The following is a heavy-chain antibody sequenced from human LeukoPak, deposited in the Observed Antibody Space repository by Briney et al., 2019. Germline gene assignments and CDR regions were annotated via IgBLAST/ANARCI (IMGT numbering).Heavy chain of an antibody. J-gene: IGHJ5*02. CDR1: GFTFSSYA. CDR2: ISYDGSNK. V-gene: IGHV3-30-3*01. Sequence: GRSLRLSCAASGFTFSSYAMHWVRQAPGKGLEWVAVISYDGSNKYYADSVKGRFTISRDNSKNTLYLQMNSLRAEDTAVYYCAKDRGSSSADWFDPWGQGTLVTVSS. D-gene: IGHD6-6*01. CDR3: AKDRGSSSADWFDP.